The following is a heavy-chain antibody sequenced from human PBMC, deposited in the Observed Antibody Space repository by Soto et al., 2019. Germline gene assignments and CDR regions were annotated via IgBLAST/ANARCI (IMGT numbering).Heavy chain of an antibody. CDR1: GFTFSSGA. V-gene: IGHV3-23*01. Sequence: GGSLILSWAASGFTFSSGAMSWVRQAPGKGLEWVSAISGSGGSTYYAGSVKGRFTISRDNSKNTLYLQMNSLRAEDTAVYYCAKRPYYDILTGYYTPFVDYWGQGTLVTVSS. D-gene: IGHD3-9*01. CDR2: ISGSGGST. J-gene: IGHJ4*02. CDR3: AKRPYYDILTGYYTPFVDY.